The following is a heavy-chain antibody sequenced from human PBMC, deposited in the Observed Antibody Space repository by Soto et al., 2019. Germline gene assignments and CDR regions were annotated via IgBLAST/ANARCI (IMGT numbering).Heavy chain of an antibody. J-gene: IGHJ6*02. Sequence: ASVKVSCKVSGYIFTELSMQWVRQAPGKGLEWMGGFDPEDDETIYAQKFQGRVTMTEDTSTDTAYMELSSLRSEDTAVYYCATEQPPWRITAAATRREPRRYYYYGMDVWGQGATVTVSS. CDR1: GYIFTELS. CDR3: ATEQPPWRITAAATRREPRRYYYYGMDV. CDR2: FDPEDDET. V-gene: IGHV1-24*01. D-gene: IGHD6-13*01.